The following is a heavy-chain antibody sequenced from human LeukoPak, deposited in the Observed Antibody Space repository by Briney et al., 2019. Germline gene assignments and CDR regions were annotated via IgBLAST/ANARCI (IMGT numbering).Heavy chain of an antibody. CDR2: ISSSSSYI. CDR1: GFTFSSYS. Sequence: GGSLRLSCAASGFTFSSYSMNWVRQAPGKGLEWVSSISSSSSYIYYADSVKGRFTISRDNAKNSLYLQMNSLRAEDTALYYCAKAPYDSSGYLSWFDPWGQGTLITVSS. J-gene: IGHJ5*02. CDR3: AKAPYDSSGYLSWFDP. D-gene: IGHD3-22*01. V-gene: IGHV3-21*04.